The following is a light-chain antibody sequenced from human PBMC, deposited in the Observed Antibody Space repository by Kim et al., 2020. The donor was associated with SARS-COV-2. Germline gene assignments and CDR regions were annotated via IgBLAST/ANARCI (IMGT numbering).Light chain of an antibody. V-gene: IGLV3-21*04. J-gene: IGLJ2*01. CDR1: NIGTKN. CDR3: QVWDSNSDPVV. CDR2: YDH. Sequence: SYELTQPPSVSVAPGQTASITCGGNNIGTKNVHWYRQKAGQAPVLVIYYDHDRPSGIPERFSGSNSGNTATLTISRVEAEDEADYYCQVWDSNSDPVVFGGGTQLTVL.